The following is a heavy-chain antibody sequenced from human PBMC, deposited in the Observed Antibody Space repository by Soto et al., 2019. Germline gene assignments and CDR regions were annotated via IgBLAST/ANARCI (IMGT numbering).Heavy chain of an antibody. CDR1: GFTFSSYS. Sequence: EVQLVESGGGLVKPGGSLRLSCAASGFTFSSYSMNWVRQAPGKGLEWVSSISRSNSYKYYADSVKGRFTISRDNAKNSLYLQMNSPRAEDTAVYYCARLGAVAGIGGYYLDYWGQGTLVTVSS. CDR2: ISRSNSYK. J-gene: IGHJ4*02. V-gene: IGHV3-21*01. CDR3: ARLGAVAGIGGYYLDY. D-gene: IGHD6-19*01.